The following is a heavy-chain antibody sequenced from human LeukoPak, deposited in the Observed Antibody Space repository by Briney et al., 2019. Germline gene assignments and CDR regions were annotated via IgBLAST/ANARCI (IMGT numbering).Heavy chain of an antibody. J-gene: IGHJ4*02. Sequence: SETLSLTCAVYGGSFSGYYWSWIRQPPGKGLEWIGEINHSGSTNYNPSLKSRVTISVDTSKNQFSLKLSSVTAADTAVYYCARGEVTSVDYCGQGTLVTVSS. D-gene: IGHD4-23*01. CDR1: GGSFSGYY. CDR2: INHSGST. CDR3: ARGEVTSVDY. V-gene: IGHV4-34*01.